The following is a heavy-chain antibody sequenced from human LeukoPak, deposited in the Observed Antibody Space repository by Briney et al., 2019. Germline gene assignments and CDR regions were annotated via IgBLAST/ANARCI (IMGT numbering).Heavy chain of an antibody. V-gene: IGHV3-48*03. J-gene: IGHJ4*02. CDR2: ISSSGSTI. CDR1: GFTFSSYE. Sequence: GGSLRLSCAASGFTFSSYEMNWVRQAPGKGLEWVSYISSSGSTIYYADSVKGRFTISRDNAKNSLYLQMNSLRAEDTAVYYCARGKGSCYQTDYWGQGTLVTVSS. CDR3: ARGKGSCYQTDY. D-gene: IGHD2-15*01.